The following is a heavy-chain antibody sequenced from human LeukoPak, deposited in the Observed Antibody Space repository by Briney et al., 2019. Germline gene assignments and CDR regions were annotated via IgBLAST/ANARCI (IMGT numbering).Heavy chain of an antibody. J-gene: IGHJ4*02. D-gene: IGHD3-22*01. CDR3: GRRESSGYYYFDY. CDR1: GGSFSGYY. V-gene: IGHV4-34*01. CDR2: INHSGST. Sequence: PSETLSLTCAVYGGSFSGYYWSWIRQPPGKGLEWIGEINHSGSTNYNPSLKSRVTISVDTSKNQFSLKLSSVTAADTAVYYCGRRESSGYYYFDYWGQGTRVPVPP.